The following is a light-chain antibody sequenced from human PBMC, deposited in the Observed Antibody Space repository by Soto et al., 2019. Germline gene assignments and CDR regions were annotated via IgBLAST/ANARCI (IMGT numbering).Light chain of an antibody. CDR1: QSVSNY. Sequence: EVVLTQSPATLSLSPGDRATLSCRASQSVSNYLAWYQQKLGQAPRLLIYDASNRATGIPARFSGSGSGTDFTLTISSLEPEDFEVYYCQQRRDWPSFGQGTKLEIK. J-gene: IGKJ2*01. CDR3: QQRRDWPS. V-gene: IGKV3-11*01. CDR2: DAS.